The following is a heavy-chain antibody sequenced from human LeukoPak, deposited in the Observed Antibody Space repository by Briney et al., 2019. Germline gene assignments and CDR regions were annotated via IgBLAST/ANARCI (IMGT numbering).Heavy chain of an antibody. V-gene: IGHV1-58*01. CDR2: IVVGSGNT. D-gene: IGHD3-3*01. CDR1: GFTFTSSA. Sequence: SVTVSCKASGFTFTSSAVQWVRQARGQRLAWIGWIVVGSGNTNYAQKFQERVTITRDMSTSTAYMELSSLRSEDTAVYYCAAVPYYDFWSGYYTCDYWGQGTLVTVSS. CDR3: AAVPYYDFWSGYYTCDY. J-gene: IGHJ4*02.